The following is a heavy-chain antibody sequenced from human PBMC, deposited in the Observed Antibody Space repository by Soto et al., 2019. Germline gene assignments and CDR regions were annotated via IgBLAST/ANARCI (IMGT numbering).Heavy chain of an antibody. J-gene: IGHJ4*02. CDR2: IFSSGRT. V-gene: IGHV4-4*07. D-gene: IGHD1-26*01. CDR3: AKGWDVKYFDH. CDR1: GASLLSSY. Sequence: VQLQESGPGLVKPSETLSLSCDVSGASLLSSYWSWVRQPAGKGLEWIGHIFSSGRTSYNPSLKSRVNMSIDTPNNKFSLTLNAVTAADTAVDYCAKGWDVKYFDHWGQGARVTVSS.